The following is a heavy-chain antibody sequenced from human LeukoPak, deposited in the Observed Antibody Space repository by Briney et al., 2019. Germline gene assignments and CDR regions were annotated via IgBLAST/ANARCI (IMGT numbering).Heavy chain of an antibody. V-gene: IGHV3-23*01. Sequence: GGSLRLSCAASGFSFSTYAMSWVRQAPGKGLEWVSAISGSGGNTYYADSVKGRFTISRDNSKNTLYLQMNSLIAEDTAVFYCAKISGDDSSDYWGPGTLVTVSS. J-gene: IGHJ4*02. CDR3: AKISGDDSSDY. D-gene: IGHD3-22*01. CDR2: ISGSGGNT. CDR1: GFSFSTYA.